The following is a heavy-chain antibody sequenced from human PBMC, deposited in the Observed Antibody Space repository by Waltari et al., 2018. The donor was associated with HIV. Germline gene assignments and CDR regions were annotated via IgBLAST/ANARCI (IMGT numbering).Heavy chain of an antibody. CDR3: ARTPYDTSGYCFDY. CDR2: VWYDGNNK. D-gene: IGHD3-22*01. J-gene: IGHJ4*02. V-gene: IGHV3-33*01. CDR1: GFIFSSYG. Sequence: QVQLVEAGGGVVQPGRSLRLSCTASGFIFSSYGMHWVRQAPGKGLEGLAVVWYDGNNKYYADSVKGRFTISRDNSKNTLYLQMNNLRVEDTAVYYCARTPYDTSGYCFDYWGQGTLVTVSS.